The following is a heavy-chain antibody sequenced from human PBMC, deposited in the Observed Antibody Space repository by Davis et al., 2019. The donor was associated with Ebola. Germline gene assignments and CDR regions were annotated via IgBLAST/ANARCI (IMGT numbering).Heavy chain of an antibody. V-gene: IGHV1-3*01. D-gene: IGHD3-10*01. CDR3: ARDRGGDYSFDY. J-gene: IGHJ4*02. Sequence: ASVKVSCKASGYTFTSYAMLWVRQAPGQRLDWMGWINAGNGNTKYSQKFQGRVTITRDPSASTAYMELSSLRSEDTSVYYCARDRGGDYSFDYWGQGTLVTVSS. CDR2: INAGNGNT. CDR1: GYTFTSYA.